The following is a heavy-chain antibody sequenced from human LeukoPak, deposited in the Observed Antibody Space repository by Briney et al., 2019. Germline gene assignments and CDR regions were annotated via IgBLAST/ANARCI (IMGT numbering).Heavy chain of an antibody. CDR3: ARVWVRGIMDY. V-gene: IGHV3-48*01. CDR2: ISNRSYTI. D-gene: IGHD3-10*01. J-gene: IGHJ4*02. CDR1: GFTFTTYD. Sequence: GGSLRLSCSASGFTFTTYDMTWVRQAPGKGLEWVSYISNRSYTIYYADSVKGRFTVSRDNAKNSLYLQMNSLRAEDTAVYYCARVWVRGIMDYWGQGTLVTVSS.